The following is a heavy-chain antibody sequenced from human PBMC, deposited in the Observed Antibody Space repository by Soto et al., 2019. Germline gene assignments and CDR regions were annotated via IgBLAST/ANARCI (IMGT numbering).Heavy chain of an antibody. J-gene: IGHJ6*02. Sequence: RARRRSWGGSGVMLRSDWMTVGRHATGKGLEWVANVKEDGSEKNYVESVKGRFTISRDNAKNSLYLQINTLMAEDTAVYYCARVFSNSFRYFHRYFGLDVWGQGT. V-gene: IGHV3-7*05. CDR2: VKEDGSEK. CDR3: ARVFSNSFRYFHRYFGLDV. D-gene: IGHD6-6*01. CDR1: GVMLRSDW.